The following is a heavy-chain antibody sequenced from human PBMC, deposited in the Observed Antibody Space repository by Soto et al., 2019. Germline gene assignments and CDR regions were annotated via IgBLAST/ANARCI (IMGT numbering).Heavy chain of an antibody. Sequence: ASVKVSCKASGYTFTGYYMHWVRQAPGQGLERMGWINPNSGGTNYAQKFQGWVTMTRDTSISTAYMELSRLRSDDTAVYYCAGGYMSGPSCYTSDDWGQGTLVTVAS. V-gene: IGHV1-2*04. D-gene: IGHD2-2*02. J-gene: IGHJ4*02. CDR1: GYTFTGYY. CDR3: AGGYMSGPSCYTSDD. CDR2: INPNSGGT.